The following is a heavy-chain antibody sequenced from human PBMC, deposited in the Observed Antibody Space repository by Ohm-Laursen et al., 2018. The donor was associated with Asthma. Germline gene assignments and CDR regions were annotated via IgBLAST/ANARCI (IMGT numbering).Heavy chain of an antibody. V-gene: IGHV3-23*01. J-gene: IGHJ4*02. D-gene: IGHD5-12*01. Sequence: SLRLSCAASGFTFSSYAFNWVRQAPGKGLEWVSGITGSGGTTNYADSVKGRFSISRDNSRNTLYLQLNSLRAEDTAVYYCAKDREYSGYEPKGYFDSWGQGTLVTVSS. CDR2: ITGSGGTT. CDR1: GFTFSSYA. CDR3: AKDREYSGYEPKGYFDS.